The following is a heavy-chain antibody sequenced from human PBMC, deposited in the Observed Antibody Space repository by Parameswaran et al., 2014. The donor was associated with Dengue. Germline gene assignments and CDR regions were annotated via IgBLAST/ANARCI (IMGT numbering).Heavy chain of an antibody. CDR2: ISSNGGST. CDR3: VKDNRDVDYYDSSGSPASMGFDY. Sequence: WIRQPPGKGLEYVSAISSNGGSTYYADSVKGRFTISRDNSKNTLYLQMSSLRAEDTAVYYCVKDNRDVDYYDSSGSPASMGFDYWGQGTLVTVSS. D-gene: IGHD3-22*01. J-gene: IGHJ4*02. V-gene: IGHV3-64D*06.